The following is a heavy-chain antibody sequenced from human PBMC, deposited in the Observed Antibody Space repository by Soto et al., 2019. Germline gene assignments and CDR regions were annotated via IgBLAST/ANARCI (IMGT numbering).Heavy chain of an antibody. J-gene: IGHJ3*01. D-gene: IGHD6-13*01. CDR2: IYYDGGT. Sequence: SETLSLTCTVSGDSVISATYYWSWIRQPPGKGLEWIGYIYYDGGTTYNSSLKSRVTISTDTSRSQLSLQLTSATPADTAVYYCARVLPGIVAAYDAFGVWGQGTMVTVSS. CDR3: ARVLPGIVAAYDAFGV. V-gene: IGHV4-61*01. CDR1: GDSVISATYY.